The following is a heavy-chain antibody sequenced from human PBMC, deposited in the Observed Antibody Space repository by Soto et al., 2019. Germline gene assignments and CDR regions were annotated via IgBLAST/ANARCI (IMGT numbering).Heavy chain of an antibody. CDR1: GGSISSSSYY. CDR3: ARLEIAVAGSNDY. D-gene: IGHD6-19*01. V-gene: IGHV4-39*01. CDR2: IYYSGST. J-gene: IGHJ4*02. Sequence: QLQLQESGPGLVKPSETLSLTCTVSGGSISSSSYYWGWIRQPPGKGLEWIGSIYYSGSTYYNPSLKSRVTISVDTSKNQFSLKLSSVTAADTAVYYCARLEIAVAGSNDYWGQGTLVTVSS.